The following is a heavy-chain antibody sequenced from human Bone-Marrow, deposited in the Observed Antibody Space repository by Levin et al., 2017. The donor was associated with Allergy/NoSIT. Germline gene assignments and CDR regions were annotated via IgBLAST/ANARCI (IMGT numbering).Heavy chain of an antibody. CDR1: GYNFADYW. J-gene: IGHJ3*02. D-gene: IGHD6-13*01. Sequence: KVSCKGSGYNFADYWIGWVRQMPGKGLKWMGIIYPGDSDTRYSSSFQGQVTISADKSIGTANLQWSSLKASDTAMYYCARLRGHHSSRARIWGQGTMVTVSS. CDR2: IYPGDSDT. V-gene: IGHV5-51*01. CDR3: ARLRGHHSSRARI.